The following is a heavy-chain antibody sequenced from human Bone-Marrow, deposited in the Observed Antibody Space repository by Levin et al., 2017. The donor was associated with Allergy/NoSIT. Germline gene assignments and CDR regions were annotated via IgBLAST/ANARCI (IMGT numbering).Heavy chain of an antibody. D-gene: IGHD4-17*01. Sequence: PGGSLRLSCKASGYTFSNHYVHWVRQAPGQGLEWMGAVNPSGGHTIYAQKFQGRVTMTRDTSTSTVHMQLSSLTSEDTAMYYCARDQAMTTVTTGDYWGQGTLVIVSS. CDR1: GYTFSNHY. V-gene: IGHV1-46*01. J-gene: IGHJ4*02. CDR3: ARDQAMTTVTTGDY. CDR2: VNPSGGHT.